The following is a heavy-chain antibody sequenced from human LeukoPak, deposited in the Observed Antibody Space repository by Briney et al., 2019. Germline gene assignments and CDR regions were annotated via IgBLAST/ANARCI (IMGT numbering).Heavy chain of an antibody. CDR2: INHSGST. CDR1: GGSFSGYY. J-gene: IGHJ4*02. CDR3: VRGGYCSSTSCYRSWDY. V-gene: IGHV4-34*01. Sequence: SETLSLTCAVYGGSFSGYYWSWIRQPPGKGLEWIGEINHSGSTNYNPSLKSRVTISVDTSKNQFSLKLSSVTAADTAVYYCVRGGYCSSTSCYRSWDYWGQGTLVTVSS. D-gene: IGHD2-2*01.